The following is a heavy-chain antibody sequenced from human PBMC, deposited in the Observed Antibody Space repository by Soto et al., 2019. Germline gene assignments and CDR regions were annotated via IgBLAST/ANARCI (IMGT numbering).Heavy chain of an antibody. D-gene: IGHD6-13*01. CDR1: GGSISEKY. V-gene: IGHV4-4*07. CDR3: VASLAASGLNWLDP. Sequence: SETLSLTCIVSGGSISEKYWNWVRQPPGKGLEWIGLIFANGHTDYNPSLKSRVTMSVDASKNQFSLRLTSMTAADTAVYYCVASLAASGLNWLDPWGRGTLVTVS. CDR2: IFANGHT. J-gene: IGHJ5*02.